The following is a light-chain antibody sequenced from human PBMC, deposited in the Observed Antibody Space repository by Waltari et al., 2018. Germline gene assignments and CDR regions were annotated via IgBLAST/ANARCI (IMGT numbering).Light chain of an antibody. CDR1: QRVSTN. V-gene: IGKV3-15*01. CDR2: GAS. CDR3: QQYNNWLSLT. J-gene: IGKJ4*01. Sequence: DIVMTQSPATLSVSPGERATLSCRASQRVSTNLAWYQQRPGQPPRLLISGASTRATDIPARFSGSGSGTEFTLTISSLQSEDFAVYYCQQYNNWLSLTFGGGTKVEIK.